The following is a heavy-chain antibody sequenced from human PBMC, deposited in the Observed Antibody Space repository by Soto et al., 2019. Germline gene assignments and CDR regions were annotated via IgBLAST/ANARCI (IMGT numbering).Heavy chain of an antibody. D-gene: IGHD6-19*01. CDR3: AGRIAVAGTNYYGMDV. J-gene: IGHJ6*02. Sequence: GGSLSLSCAASGFTFSTYTMHWVRQAPGKGLEYVSGISTNGGSTYYTTSVKGRFTISRDNSKNTLYLQMGSLGVEDMAVYYCAGRIAVAGTNYYGMDVWGQGTTVTVSS. CDR1: GFTFSTYT. CDR2: ISTNGGST. V-gene: IGHV3-64*01.